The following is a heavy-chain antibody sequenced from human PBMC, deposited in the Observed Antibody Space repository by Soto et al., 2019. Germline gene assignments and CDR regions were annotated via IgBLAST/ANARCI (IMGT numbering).Heavy chain of an antibody. CDR2: INPNSGGT. Sequence: ASVKVSCKASGYTFTGYYMHWVRQAPGQGLEWMGWINPNSGGTNYAQKFQGWVTMTRDTSISTAYMELSRQRSDDTAVYYCAREPRYSGSYYYYYGMDVWGQGTTVTVSS. CDR3: AREPRYSGSYYYYYGMDV. CDR1: GYTFTGYY. D-gene: IGHD1-26*01. J-gene: IGHJ6*02. V-gene: IGHV1-2*04.